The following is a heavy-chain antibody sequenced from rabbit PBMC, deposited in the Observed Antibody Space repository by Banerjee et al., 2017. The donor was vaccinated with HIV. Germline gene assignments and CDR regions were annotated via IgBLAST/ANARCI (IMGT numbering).Heavy chain of an antibody. J-gene: IGHJ4*01. CDR2: INSSSGNT. V-gene: IGHV1S45*01. Sequence: QEQLKETGGGLVQPGGSLTLSCKASGFDFSSYYMSWVRQAPGKGLEWIACINSSSGNTVYATWAKGRFTISKTSSTTLTLQMTSLTAADTATYFCARGYDGYGYAFNLWGPGTLVTVS. CDR1: GFDFSSYYM. D-gene: IGHD6-1*01. CDR3: ARGYDGYGYAFNL.